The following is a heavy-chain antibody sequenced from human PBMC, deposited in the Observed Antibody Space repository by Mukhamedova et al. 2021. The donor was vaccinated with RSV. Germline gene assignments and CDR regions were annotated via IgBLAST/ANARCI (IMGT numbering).Heavy chain of an antibody. J-gene: IGHJ4*02. Sequence: YIYYADSVKGRFTISRDNAKNSLYLQMNSLRAEDTAVYYCARQAVPAAETRILDSWGQGTLVTVSS. CDR3: ARQAVPAAETRILDS. CDR2: YI. D-gene: IGHD2-2*01. V-gene: IGHV3-21*01.